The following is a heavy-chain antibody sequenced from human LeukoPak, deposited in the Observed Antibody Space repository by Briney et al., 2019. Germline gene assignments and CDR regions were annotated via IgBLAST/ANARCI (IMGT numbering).Heavy chain of an antibody. CDR3: ANPARDFADSGAITW. CDR2: INHSGIT. CDR1: GGSFSYYY. J-gene: IGHJ4*02. D-gene: IGHD4-17*01. V-gene: IGHV4-34*01. Sequence: SETLSLTCAVYGGSFSYYYWSWIRQPPGKGLEWNGGINHSGITNYNPSLKSRVTISADTSKNQFSLKLTSVTAADTAVYYCANPARDFADSGAITWWGQGTLVTVSS.